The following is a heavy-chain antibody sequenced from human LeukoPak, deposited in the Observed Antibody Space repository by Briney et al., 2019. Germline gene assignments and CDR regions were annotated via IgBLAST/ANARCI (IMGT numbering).Heavy chain of an antibody. CDR1: GFTFSSYA. CDR2: ISSSSSYI. CDR3: ARSRYSSSSPFDY. Sequence: GGSLRLSCAASGFTFSSYAMSWVRQAPREGLEWVSSISSSSSYIYYADSVKGRFTISRDNAKNSLYLQMNSLRAEDTAVYYCARSRYSSSSPFDYWGQGTLVTVSS. J-gene: IGHJ4*02. V-gene: IGHV3-21*01. D-gene: IGHD6-13*01.